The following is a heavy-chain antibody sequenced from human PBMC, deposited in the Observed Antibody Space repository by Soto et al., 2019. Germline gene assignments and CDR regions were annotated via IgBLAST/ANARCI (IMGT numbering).Heavy chain of an antibody. CDR3: ARGRPSPPSMRWFDP. Sequence: PSETLSLTCTVSGGSISSYYWSWIRQPPGKGLEWIGYIYHSGSTYYNPSLKSRVTISVDRSKNQFSLKLSSVTAADTAVYYCARGRPSPPSMRWFDPWGQGTLVTVSS. CDR1: GGSISSYY. D-gene: IGHD6-6*01. CDR2: IYHSGST. J-gene: IGHJ5*02. V-gene: IGHV4-59*12.